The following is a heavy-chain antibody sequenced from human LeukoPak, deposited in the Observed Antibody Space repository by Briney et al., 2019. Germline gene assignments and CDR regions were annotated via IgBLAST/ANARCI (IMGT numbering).Heavy chain of an antibody. CDR3: ALLPFDP. J-gene: IGHJ5*02. V-gene: IGHV3-72*01. CDR1: GFTFSDHY. CDR2: TRNKANSYTT. D-gene: IGHD2-15*01. Sequence: PGGSLRLSCAASGFTFSDHYMDWVRQAPGKGLEWVGRTRNKANSYTTEYAASVKGGFTISRNDSKNSLNLQMNSLKTEDTAVYYCALLPFDPWGQGTLVTVSS.